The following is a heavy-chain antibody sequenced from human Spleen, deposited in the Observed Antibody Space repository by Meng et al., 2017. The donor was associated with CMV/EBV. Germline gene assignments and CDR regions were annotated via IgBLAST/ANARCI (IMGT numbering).Heavy chain of an antibody. CDR1: GFTFSSYS. D-gene: IGHD3-16*02. V-gene: IGHV3-21*01. Sequence: GESLKISCAASGFTFSSYSMNWVRQAPGKGLEWVSSISSSSSYIYYADSVKGRFTISRDNAKNSLYLQMNSLRAEDTAVYYCARGYDYLWGSYRPLDYWGQGTQVTVSS. CDR3: ARGYDYLWGSYRPLDY. J-gene: IGHJ4*02. CDR2: ISSSSSYI.